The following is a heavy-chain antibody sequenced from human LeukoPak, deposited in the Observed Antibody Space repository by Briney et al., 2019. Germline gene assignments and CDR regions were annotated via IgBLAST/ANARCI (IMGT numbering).Heavy chain of an antibody. J-gene: IGHJ4*02. CDR3: ARDCSGGSCYDY. D-gene: IGHD2-15*01. Sequence: SETLSLTCTVSGGSISSYYWSWIRQPPGKGLEWIGYIYYSGSTNYNPSLKSRVTISVDTSKNQFSLKLSSVTAADTAVYYCARDCSGGSCYDYWGQGTLVTVSS. V-gene: IGHV4-59*01. CDR1: GGSISSYY. CDR2: IYYSGST.